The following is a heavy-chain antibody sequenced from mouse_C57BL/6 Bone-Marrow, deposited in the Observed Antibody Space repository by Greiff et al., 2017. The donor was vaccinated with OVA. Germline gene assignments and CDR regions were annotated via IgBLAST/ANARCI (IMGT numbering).Heavy chain of an antibody. CDR1: EYEFPSHD. V-gene: IGHV5-2*01. Sequence: EVKLMESWGGLVQPGESLKLSCESNEYEFPSHDMSWVRKTPEKRLELVAAINSDGGSTYYPDTMERRFIISRDNTKKTLYLQMSSLRSEDTALYYCARLGFLSAMDYWGQGTSVTVSS. CDR3: ARLGFLSAMDY. D-gene: IGHD4-1*01. CDR2: INSDGGST. J-gene: IGHJ4*01.